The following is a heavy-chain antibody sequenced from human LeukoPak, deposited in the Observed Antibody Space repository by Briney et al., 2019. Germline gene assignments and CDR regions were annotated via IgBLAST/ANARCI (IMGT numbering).Heavy chain of an antibody. CDR1: GFTFSSYW. Sequence: AGGSLRLSCAASGFTFSSYWMTWVRQAPGKGLEWVANIKSDGSEKYYVDSVKGRFTISRDNAQNSLYLQMSSLRVEDTAVYYCARENSGIAATDMIDYWGQGTLVTVSS. CDR2: IKSDGSEK. V-gene: IGHV3-7*01. CDR3: ARENSGIAATDMIDY. D-gene: IGHD6-13*01. J-gene: IGHJ4*02.